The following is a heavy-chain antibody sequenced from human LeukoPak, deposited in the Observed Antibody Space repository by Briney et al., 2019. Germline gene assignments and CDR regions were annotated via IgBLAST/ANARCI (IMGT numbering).Heavy chain of an antibody. CDR1: GASIRSSTYY. V-gene: IGHV4-39*01. CDR3: ARHDSSGPYNAFDI. CDR2: IYYSGST. D-gene: IGHD3-22*01. J-gene: IGHJ3*02. Sequence: PSETLSLTCTVSGASIRSSTYYWGWIRQPPGKGLEWIGTIYYSGSTYYNPSLKSRVTISVDTSKNQFSLKLSSVTAADPAVYYCARHDSSGPYNAFDIWGQGTMVTVSS.